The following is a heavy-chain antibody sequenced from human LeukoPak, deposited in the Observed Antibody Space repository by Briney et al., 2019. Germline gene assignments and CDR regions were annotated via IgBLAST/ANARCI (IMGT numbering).Heavy chain of an antibody. J-gene: IGHJ5*02. CDR3: TRGNWFDP. CDR1: GGSISSHY. Sequence: PSETLSLTCTVSGGSISSHYWSWIRQPPGKGLEWIGYIYYSGSTNYNPSLKSRVTISVDTSKNQFSLKLNSVTAADTAVYYCTRGNWFDPWGQGTLVTVSS. V-gene: IGHV4-59*11. CDR2: IYYSGST.